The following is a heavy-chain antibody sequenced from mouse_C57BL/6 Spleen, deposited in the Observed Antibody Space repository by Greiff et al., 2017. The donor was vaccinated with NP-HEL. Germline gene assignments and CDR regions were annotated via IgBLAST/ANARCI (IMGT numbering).Heavy chain of an antibody. CDR1: GFTFSDYG. CDR3: ARSSWSNYERGFDY. V-gene: IGHV5-17*01. Sequence: EVKLMESGGGLVKPGGSLKLSCAASGFTFSDYGMHWVRQAPEKGLEWVAYISSGSSTIYYADTVKGRFTISRDNAKNTLFLQMTSLRSEDTAMYYCARSSWSNYERGFDYWGQGTTLTVSS. CDR2: ISSGSSTI. D-gene: IGHD2-5*01. J-gene: IGHJ2*01.